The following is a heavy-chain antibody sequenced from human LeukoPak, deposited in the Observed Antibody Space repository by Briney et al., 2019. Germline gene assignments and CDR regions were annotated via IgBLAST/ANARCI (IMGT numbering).Heavy chain of an antibody. V-gene: IGHV3-23*01. CDR3: AKQHGDYGIFDY. J-gene: IGHJ4*02. CDR2: ISGSGGST. CDR1: GFTFSSYA. D-gene: IGHD4-17*01. Sequence: GGSLRLSCAASGFTFSSYAMSWVRQAPGKGLEWVSAISGSGGSTYYADSVKGRFTIFRDNSKNTMYLQMNSLRAENTAVYYCAKQHGDYGIFDYWGQGTLVTVSS.